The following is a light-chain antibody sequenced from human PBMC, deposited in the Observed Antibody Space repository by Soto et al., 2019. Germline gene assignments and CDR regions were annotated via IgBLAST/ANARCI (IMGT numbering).Light chain of an antibody. Sequence: EIVLTQSPGTLSLSPGERATLSCRASQSVGSSYLAWYQQKPGQAPRLLIYGASSRATGIPDRFSGSGSGTDFTLTISGLEHEDFAVYFCQQYGSSPYTFGPGTKVDIK. CDR1: QSVGSSY. J-gene: IGKJ3*01. CDR2: GAS. V-gene: IGKV3-20*01. CDR3: QQYGSSPYT.